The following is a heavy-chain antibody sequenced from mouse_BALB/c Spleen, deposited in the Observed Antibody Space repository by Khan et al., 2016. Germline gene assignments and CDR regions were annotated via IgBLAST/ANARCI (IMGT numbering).Heavy chain of an antibody. J-gene: IGHJ3*01. V-gene: IGHV14-1*02. CDR3: ALDGSWFAY. D-gene: IGHD2-3*01. CDR1: GFNIKDYY. CDR2: IDPENGNT. Sequence: VQLQQSGAELVRPGALVKLSCKASGFNIKDYYMHWVKQRPEQGLAWIGWIDPENGNTIYDPKFPGKASITADTSSNTAYLQLSSLTSVYTAVYYCALDGSWFAYWGQGTLVTVSA.